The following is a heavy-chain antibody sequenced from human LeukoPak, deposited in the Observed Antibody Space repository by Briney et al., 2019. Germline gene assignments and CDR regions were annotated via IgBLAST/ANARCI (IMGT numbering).Heavy chain of an antibody. D-gene: IGHD2-2*02. J-gene: IGHJ4*02. CDR3: ARDYRGTSCYRY. CDR2: IKQDGSEK. Sequence: PSETLSLTCTVSGGSISSHYWSWIRQPPGKGLEWVANIKQDGSEKYYVDSVKGRFTISRDNAKNSLYLQMNSLRAEDTAVYYCARDYRGTSCYRYWGQGTLVTVSS. V-gene: IGHV3-7*01. CDR1: GGSISSHY.